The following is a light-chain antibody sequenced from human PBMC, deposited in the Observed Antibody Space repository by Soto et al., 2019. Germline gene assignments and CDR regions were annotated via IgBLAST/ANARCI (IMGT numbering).Light chain of an antibody. CDR1: ISNIWAGYD. CDR3: QSYDSSLSGSYV. J-gene: IGLJ1*01. V-gene: IGLV1-40*01. CDR2: GNS. Sequence: QSMRTHPTSVSRAPGHRLTISCTGTISNIWAGYDVHWYQQLPVTAPKLLIYGNSNRPSGVPDRFYGYKSGTSASLATTGLQAEDEADYYCQSYDSSLSGSYVFGTGTKVTAL.